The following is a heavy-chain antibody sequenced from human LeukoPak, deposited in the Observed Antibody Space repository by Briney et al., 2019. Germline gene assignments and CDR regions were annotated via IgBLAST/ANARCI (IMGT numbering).Heavy chain of an antibody. D-gene: IGHD4-23*01. CDR3: ARDRGYSTFDY. Sequence: GGSLRLSCAASALTFSNYWMSWVRQAPGKGLEWVANIKEDGSEINYVDSVKGRFTISRDNAKNSLYLQMNSLKVDDTAVYYCARDRGYSTFDYWGQGALVTVSS. CDR1: ALTFSNYW. V-gene: IGHV3-7*01. J-gene: IGHJ4*02. CDR2: IKEDGSEI.